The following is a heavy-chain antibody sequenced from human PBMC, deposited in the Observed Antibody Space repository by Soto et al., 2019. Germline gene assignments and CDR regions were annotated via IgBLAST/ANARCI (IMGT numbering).Heavy chain of an antibody. V-gene: IGHV1-69*02. Sequence: QVQLVQSGAEVKKPGSSVKVSCKASGGTFSNYTISWVRQAPGQGLEWMGRIIPILGIANYAQKFQGRVTITADKSTSTAYMELRSLRSEDTAVYYCARGKVGYKYLFDYWGQGTLVTVSS. CDR3: ARGKVGYKYLFDY. CDR2: IIPILGIA. D-gene: IGHD2-2*02. J-gene: IGHJ4*02. CDR1: GGTFSNYT.